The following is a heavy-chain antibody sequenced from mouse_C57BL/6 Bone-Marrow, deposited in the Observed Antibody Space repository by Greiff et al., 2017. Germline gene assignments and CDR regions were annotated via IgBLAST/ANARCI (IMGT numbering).Heavy chain of an antibody. CDR1: GFSLTSYA. J-gene: IGHJ1*03. Sequence: VKLVESGPGLVAPSQSLSITCTVSGFSLTSYAISWVRQPPGKGLEWLGVIWTGGGTNYNSALEYRLSISKDNSKSQVFLKMNSLQTDDTARYYCAGSCYDGYDWYFDVWGTGTTVTVSS. V-gene: IGHV2-9-1*01. CDR3: AGSCYDGYDWYFDV. CDR2: IWTGGGT. D-gene: IGHD2-3*01.